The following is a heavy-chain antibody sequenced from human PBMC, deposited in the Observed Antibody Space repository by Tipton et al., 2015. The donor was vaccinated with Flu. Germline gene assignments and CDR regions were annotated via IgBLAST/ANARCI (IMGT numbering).Heavy chain of an antibody. CDR3: ARHGGPYTTNWNEYDY. CDR2: MHDSGTT. V-gene: IGHV4-38-2*02. Sequence: TLSLTCTVSGYSISSGYFWGWIRQPPGKGLEWLANMHDSGTTHYNPSLRSRVTISIDASKNQFSLHLRSVTAADTAVYYCARHGGPYTTNWNEYDYWGQGTLVTVSS. CDR1: GYSISSGYF. D-gene: IGHD1-1*01. J-gene: IGHJ4*02.